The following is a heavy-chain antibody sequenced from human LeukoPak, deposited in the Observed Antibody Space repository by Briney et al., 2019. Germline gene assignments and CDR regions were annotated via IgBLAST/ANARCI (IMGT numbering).Heavy chain of an antibody. V-gene: IGHV4-34*01. D-gene: IGHD5-12*01. CDR3: ARGPGGYESPPN. Sequence: SETLSLTCAVYGGSFSGYYWSWIRQPPGKGLEWIGEINHSGSTNYNPSLKSRVTISVDTSKNQFSLKLSSVTAADTAVYYCARGPGGYESPPNWGQGTLVTVSS. J-gene: IGHJ4*02. CDR2: INHSGST. CDR1: GGSFSGYY.